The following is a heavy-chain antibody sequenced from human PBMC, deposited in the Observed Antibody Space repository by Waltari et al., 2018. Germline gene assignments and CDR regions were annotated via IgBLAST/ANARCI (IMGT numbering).Heavy chain of an antibody. V-gene: IGHV4-38-2*01. CDR3: ARGGGYGSGSYHPFDY. J-gene: IGHJ4*02. CDR1: GYSISSGYY. D-gene: IGHD3-10*01. CDR2: IYHSGST. Sequence: QVQLQESGPGLVKPSETLSLTCAVSGYSISSGYYWGWIRQPPGKGLEWIGSIYHSGSTYYNPSLKSRVTISVDTAKNQFSLKLSSVTAADTAVYYCARGGGYGSGSYHPFDYWGQGTLVTVSS.